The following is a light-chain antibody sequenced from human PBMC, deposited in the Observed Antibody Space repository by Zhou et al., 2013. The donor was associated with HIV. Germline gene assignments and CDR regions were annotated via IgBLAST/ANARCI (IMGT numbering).Light chain of an antibody. J-gene: IGKJ4*01. CDR2: GAS. CDR3: QQSYSSPLT. CDR1: QDIGKD. V-gene: IGKV1-6*01. Sequence: AIQMTQSPSSLSASVGDRVVITCRTSQDIGKDLGWYQQKPGKAPKLLIYGASSLESGVPSRFSGSGSGTDFTLTISSLQPEDFATYYCQQSYSSPLTFGGGTKVEIK.